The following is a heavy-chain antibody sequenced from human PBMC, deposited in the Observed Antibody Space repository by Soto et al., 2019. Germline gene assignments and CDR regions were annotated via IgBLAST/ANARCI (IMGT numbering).Heavy chain of an antibody. J-gene: IGHJ6*02. CDR2: ISSSSSYI. CDR3: ARGADTAMEDGMDV. CDR1: GFTFSSYS. Sequence: EVQLVESGGGLVKPGGSLRLSCAASGFTFSSYSMNWVRQAPGKGLEWVSSISSSSSYIYYADSVKGRFTISRDNANNSLYLQMNSLRAEDTAVYYCARGADTAMEDGMDVWGQGTTVTVSS. D-gene: IGHD5-18*01. V-gene: IGHV3-21*01.